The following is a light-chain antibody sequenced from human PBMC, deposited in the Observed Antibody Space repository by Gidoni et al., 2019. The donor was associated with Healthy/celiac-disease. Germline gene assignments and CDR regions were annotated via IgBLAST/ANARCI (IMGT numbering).Light chain of an antibody. CDR2: AAS. V-gene: IGKV1-39*01. CDR1: QSISSY. Sequence: DIQMTQSPSSLSASVGDRVTITCRASQSISSYLNWYQQKPGKAPKLLIYAASSLPSGVPSRFSGSGSGTDFTLTISSLQPEDFSTYFCQQSYSTLPFGGGTQVEIK. J-gene: IGKJ4*01. CDR3: QQSYSTLP.